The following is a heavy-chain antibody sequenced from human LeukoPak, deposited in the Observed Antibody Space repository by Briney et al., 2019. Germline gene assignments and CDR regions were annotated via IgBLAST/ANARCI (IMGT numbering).Heavy chain of an antibody. CDR2: ISQDGSEK. J-gene: IGHJ4*02. CDR3: ARDSSGTTFDY. Sequence: PGGSPRLSCAASGFTFSSYWMSWVRQAPGKGLEWVGQISQDGSEKYFVDSVRGRFTFSRDNAKNSLYLQMNSLRAEDTAVYYCARDSSGTTFDYWGQGTLVTVSS. V-gene: IGHV3-7*01. CDR1: GFTFSSYW. D-gene: IGHD1-7*01.